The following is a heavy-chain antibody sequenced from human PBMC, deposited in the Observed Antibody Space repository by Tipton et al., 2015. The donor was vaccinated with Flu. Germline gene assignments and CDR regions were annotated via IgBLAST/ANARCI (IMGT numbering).Heavy chain of an antibody. CDR1: GFTFSGYW. CDR3: AGAVGSGDCL. V-gene: IGHV3-7*01. Sequence: SLRLSCAASGFTFSGYWMHWVRQAPGKGLEWVANINQDGSATHYVDSVRGRFTISRDNAKNSLYLETNTLRAEDTAVYYCAGAVGSGDCLWGQGTLVTVSS. J-gene: IGHJ4*02. CDR2: INQDGSAT. D-gene: IGHD2-21*02.